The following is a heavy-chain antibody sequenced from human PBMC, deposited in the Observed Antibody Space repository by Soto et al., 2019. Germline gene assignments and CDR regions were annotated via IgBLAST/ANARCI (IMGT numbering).Heavy chain of an antibody. CDR1: GFTVTSYY. Sequence: SCAASGFTVTSYYMSWVRQAPGKGLEWVSLIYTGGNTNYADSVKGRFTISRDNSKNTLYLQMNSLRAEDTAVYYCARDYYYGSGNYYRADYYHYGMDVWGQGTTVTVSS. D-gene: IGHD3-10*01. V-gene: IGHV3-53*01. CDR3: ARDYYYGSGNYYRADYYHYGMDV. CDR2: IYTGGNT. J-gene: IGHJ6*02.